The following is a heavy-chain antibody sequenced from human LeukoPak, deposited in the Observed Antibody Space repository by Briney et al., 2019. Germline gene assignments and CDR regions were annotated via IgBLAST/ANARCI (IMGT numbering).Heavy chain of an antibody. CDR3: AKDPRYDKDLDY. Sequence: GRSLRLSSAGSAFTFSNYVMSWVRQAPEKGLEWVSSIIDSGGYTYYADSAKGRFTISRDNTKNTLYLQMNSLRAEDTAVYYCAKDPRYDKDLDYWGQGTLVTVSS. D-gene: IGHD3-22*01. CDR1: AFTFSNYV. CDR2: IIDSGGYT. J-gene: IGHJ4*02. V-gene: IGHV3-23*01.